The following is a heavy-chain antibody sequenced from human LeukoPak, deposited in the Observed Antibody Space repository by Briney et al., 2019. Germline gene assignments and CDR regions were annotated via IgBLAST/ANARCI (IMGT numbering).Heavy chain of an antibody. CDR2: INPNSGGT. D-gene: IGHD5-12*01. Sequence: GASVKVSCKASGYTFTGFYMHWVRQAPGQGLEWMGWINPNSGGTNYAQNFQGRVTMTRDTSISTAYMELSRLRSDDTAVYYCATARDILTTISVGGFDYWGQGTLVTVSS. J-gene: IGHJ4*02. CDR1: GYTFTGFY. CDR3: ATARDILTTISVGGFDY. V-gene: IGHV1-2*02.